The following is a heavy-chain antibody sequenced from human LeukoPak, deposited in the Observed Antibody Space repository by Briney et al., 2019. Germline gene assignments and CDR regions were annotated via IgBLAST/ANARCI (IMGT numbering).Heavy chain of an antibody. J-gene: IGHJ6*03. CDR1: GGSISSGSYY. CDR2: IYTSGST. CDR3: ATSSGWPDYYYYYMDV. Sequence: PSETLSLTCTVSGGSISSGSYYWSWIRQPAGKGLEWIGRIYTSGSTNYNPSLKSRGTISVDTSKNQLSLTLSSLTAADTAVYYCATSSGWPDYYYYYMDVWGKGTTVTVSS. V-gene: IGHV4-61*02. D-gene: IGHD6-19*01.